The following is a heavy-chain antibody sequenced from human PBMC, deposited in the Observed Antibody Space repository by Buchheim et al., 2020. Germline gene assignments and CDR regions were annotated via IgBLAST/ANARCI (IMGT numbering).Heavy chain of an antibody. D-gene: IGHD5-18*01. CDR1: GYSFTSYW. Sequence: EVQLVQSGAEVKKPGESLKISCKGSGYSFTSYWIGWVRQMPGKGLEWMGIIYPGDSDTRYSPSFQGHVTISADQSISTAYPQWSSLKASDTAMYYCARLTDTAMANYYYYGMDVWGQGTT. CDR3: ARLTDTAMANYYYYGMDV. CDR2: IYPGDSDT. V-gene: IGHV5-51*03. J-gene: IGHJ6*02.